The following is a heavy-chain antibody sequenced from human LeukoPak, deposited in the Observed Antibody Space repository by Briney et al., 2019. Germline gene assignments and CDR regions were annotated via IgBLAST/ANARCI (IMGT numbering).Heavy chain of an antibody. J-gene: IGHJ4*02. CDR1: GYTFTGSY. Sequence: ASVKVSCKTSGYTFTGSYLHWVRQVPGQGLEWMGWTNPSTGGTKSAQQFEGRVTMIRDTSNTTGYLELRSLRLDDTATYYCARGGAFCSITTCHEFDHWGQGTLVIVSS. CDR2: TNPSTGGT. D-gene: IGHD2-2*01. CDR3: ARGGAFCSITTCHEFDH. V-gene: IGHV1-2*02.